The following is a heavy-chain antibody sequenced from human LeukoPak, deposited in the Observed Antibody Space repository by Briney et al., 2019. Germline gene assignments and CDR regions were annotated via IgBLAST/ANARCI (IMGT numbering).Heavy chain of an antibody. CDR1: GGSISSSSYY. V-gene: IGHV4-39*07. CDR2: VYYTGAS. J-gene: IGHJ4*02. Sequence: SETLSLTCTVSGGSISSSSYYWGWIRQPPGKGLEWIGSVYYTGASYYNPSLKSRVTISIDASKNHFSLNLTSVTAADTAVYYCARGAPPQNWGQGALVTVSS. CDR3: ARGAPPQN.